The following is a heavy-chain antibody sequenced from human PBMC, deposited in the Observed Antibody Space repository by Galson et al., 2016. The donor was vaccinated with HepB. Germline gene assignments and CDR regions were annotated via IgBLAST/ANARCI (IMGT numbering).Heavy chain of an antibody. CDR2: IGWDGDK. D-gene: IGHD5-18*01. J-gene: IGHJ4*02. V-gene: IGHV2-70*01. Sequence: PALVKPTQTLTLTCSFSGFSLSTSGMSVSWIRQPPGKALEWLALIGWDGDKYYTTSLKSRLTISKDTSKNLVVLMMTNMDPVDTATYYCARIRSGYSYGHDSWGPGTLVTVAS. CDR3: ARIRSGYSYGHDS. CDR1: GFSLSTSGMS.